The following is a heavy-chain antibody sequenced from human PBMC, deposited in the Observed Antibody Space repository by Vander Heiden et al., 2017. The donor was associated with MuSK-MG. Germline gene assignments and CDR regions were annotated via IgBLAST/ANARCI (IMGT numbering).Heavy chain of an antibody. Sequence: GFSFSSYSMHWVRQAPGKGLEWVAVISIDGSNRHYADSVEGRFTISRDNSKKMLTLQMNSLKAEDTAVFYCARDQCSGNTCYPGYNYYYGLDVWGQGTTVTVSS. J-gene: IGHJ6*02. V-gene: IGHV3-30*04. CDR2: ISIDGSNR. CDR1: GFSFSSYS. D-gene: IGHD2-15*01. CDR3: ARDQCSGNTCYPGYNYYYGLDV.